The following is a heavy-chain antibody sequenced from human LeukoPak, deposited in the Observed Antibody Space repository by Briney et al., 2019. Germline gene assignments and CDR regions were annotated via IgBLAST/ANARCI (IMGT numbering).Heavy chain of an antibody. V-gene: IGHV1-8*01. CDR2: MNPNSGNT. CDR3: ARLAHLWCGGDCYSPY. CDR1: GYTFTSYD. D-gene: IGHD2-21*02. J-gene: IGHJ4*02. Sequence: SSVKVSCKASGYTFTSYDINWVRQATGQGLEWMGWMNPNSGNTGYAQKFQGRVTMTRNTSISTAYMELSSLRSEDTAVYYCARLAHLWCGGDCYSPYWGQGTLVTVSS.